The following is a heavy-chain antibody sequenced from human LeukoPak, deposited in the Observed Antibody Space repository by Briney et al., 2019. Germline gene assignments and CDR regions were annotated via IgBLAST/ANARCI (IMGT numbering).Heavy chain of an antibody. CDR1: GFPFNSYQ. CDR3: ERLVSKRHGSGSYADAFDI. V-gene: IGHV3-48*03. J-gene: IGHJ3*02. D-gene: IGHD3-10*01. CDR2: ISSSGSTI. Sequence: GGSLRLPCAASGFPFNSYQMNWVRQATGKGLEGVSYISSSGSTIHNPHAVTGQFTNSRDNAKISLYLQMNSLRAEDTAVYYCERLVSKRHGSGSYADAFDIWGQGTMVTVSS.